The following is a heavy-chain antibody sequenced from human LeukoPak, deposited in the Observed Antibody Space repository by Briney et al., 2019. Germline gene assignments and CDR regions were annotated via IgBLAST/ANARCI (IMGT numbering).Heavy chain of an antibody. CDR1: GYRFTSYD. V-gene: IGHV1-69*13. D-gene: IGHD3-9*01. Sequence: SVKVSCTASGYRFTSYDMHWVRQAPGQGLEWMGGIIPIFGTANYAQKFQGRVTITADESTSTAYMELSSLRSEDTAVYYCASYYDILTGPNQYGMDVWGQGTTVTVSS. J-gene: IGHJ6*02. CDR3: ASYYDILTGPNQYGMDV. CDR2: IIPIFGTA.